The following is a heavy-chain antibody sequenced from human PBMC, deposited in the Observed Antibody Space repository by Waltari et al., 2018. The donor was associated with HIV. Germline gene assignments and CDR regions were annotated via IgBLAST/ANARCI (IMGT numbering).Heavy chain of an antibody. D-gene: IGHD1-26*01. Sequence: QLQLQESGPGLVKPSETLSLTCTVSGGSVSSSSYFWGWIRQPPGKGLEWVGRIYYTGRGYCNPSLKSGVTISVDTSKNQFSLKVTSVTAADTAVYYCARHALRVGAAYWNFDLWGRGTLVTVSS. CDR3: ARHALRVGAAYWNFDL. CDR2: IYYTGRG. J-gene: IGHJ2*01. V-gene: IGHV4-39*01. CDR1: GGSVSSSSYF.